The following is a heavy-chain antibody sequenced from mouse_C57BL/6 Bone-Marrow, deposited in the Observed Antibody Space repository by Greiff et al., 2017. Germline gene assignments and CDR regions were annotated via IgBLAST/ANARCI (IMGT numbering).Heavy chain of an antibody. V-gene: IGHV1-4*01. D-gene: IGHD2-4*01. CDR2: INPSSGYT. CDR1: GYTFTSYT. CDR3: ERLDDYDCKAWFDF. J-gene: IGHJ3*01. Sequence: QVQLKQSGAELARPGASVKMSCKASGYTFTSYTMHWVKQRPGQGLEWIGYINPSSGYTKYNQKFKDKATLTADKSSSTAYMQLSSLTSEDSAVYYCERLDDYDCKAWFDFWGQGTLVTVSA.